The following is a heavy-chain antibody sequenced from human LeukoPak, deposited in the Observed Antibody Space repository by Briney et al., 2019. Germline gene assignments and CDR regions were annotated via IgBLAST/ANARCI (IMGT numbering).Heavy chain of an antibody. D-gene: IGHD3-10*01. J-gene: IGHJ4*02. CDR3: ARDFAREFTIDY. Sequence: GVPLRLPCAASGFTFSNYHMNCVRQPPGKGLQWVSYISSRSNIIYYADSVKGRFTISRDNDKNSLFLQMNSLRAEDTAVYYCARDFAREFTIDYWGQGTLVTVSS. CDR1: GFTFSNYH. CDR2: ISSRSNII. V-gene: IGHV3-48*01.